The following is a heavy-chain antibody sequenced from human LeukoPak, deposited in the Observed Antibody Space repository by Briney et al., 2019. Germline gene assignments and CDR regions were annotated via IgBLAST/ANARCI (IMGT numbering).Heavy chain of an antibody. Sequence: ASVKVSCKASGYTFTSYYMHWVRQTLGQGLEWMGIINPSGGSTSYAQKFQGRVTMTRDTSTSTVYMELSSLRSEDTAVYYCARDPPFDFWSGYPSYYFDYWGQGTLVTVSS. J-gene: IGHJ4*02. D-gene: IGHD3-3*01. CDR2: INPSGGST. CDR3: ARDPPFDFWSGYPSYYFDY. V-gene: IGHV1-46*01. CDR1: GYTFTSYY.